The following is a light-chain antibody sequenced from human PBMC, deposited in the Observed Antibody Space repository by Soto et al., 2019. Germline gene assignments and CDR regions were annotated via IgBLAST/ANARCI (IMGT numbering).Light chain of an antibody. Sequence: DIKMTQSPSSLSASVGDRVTITCRASQSISDYLNWYHQRAGKAPKLLIYSASSLQSGAPPRFSGSGSGTDFTLTISSLQPEDFATYYCQQSYTTPWTFGQGTKVEIK. CDR3: QQSYTTPWT. CDR1: QSISDY. CDR2: SAS. V-gene: IGKV1-39*01. J-gene: IGKJ1*01.